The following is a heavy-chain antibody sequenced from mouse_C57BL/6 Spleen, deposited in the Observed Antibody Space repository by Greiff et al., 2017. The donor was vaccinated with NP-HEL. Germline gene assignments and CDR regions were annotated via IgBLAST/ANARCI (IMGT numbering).Heavy chain of an antibody. V-gene: IGHV1-64*01. CDR2: IHPNSGST. Sequence: QVQLQQPGAELVKPGASVKLSCKASGYTFTSYWMHWVKQRPGQGLEWIGMIHPNSGSTNYNEKFKSKATLTVDKSSSTAYMQLSSLTSEDSAVYYCARGGYGNYVAWFAYWGQGTLVTVSA. J-gene: IGHJ3*01. CDR1: GYTFTSYW. CDR3: ARGGYGNYVAWFAY. D-gene: IGHD2-10*02.